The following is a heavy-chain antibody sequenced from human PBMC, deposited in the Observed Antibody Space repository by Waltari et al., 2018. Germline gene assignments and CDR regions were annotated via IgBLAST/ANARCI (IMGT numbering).Heavy chain of an antibody. CDR3: AXQYYYDSSGXXYYGMDV. Sequence: QVQLVESGGGVVQPGRSLRLSCAXSGFTXSTYGXHWVRXAPGKGLEWVEVRRHDGSNKDYVDXVKGRFTISRDKXKTXLYLXXNXLRAEDTAXXYCAXQYYYDSSGXXYYGMDVXGQGTTVTVXS. V-gene: IGHV3-33*01. CDR2: RRHDGSNK. J-gene: IGHJ6*02. CDR1: GFTXSTYG. D-gene: IGHD3-22*01.